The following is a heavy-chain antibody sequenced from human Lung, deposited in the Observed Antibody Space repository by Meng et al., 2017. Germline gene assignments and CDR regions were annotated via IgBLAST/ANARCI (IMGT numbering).Heavy chain of an antibody. J-gene: IGHJ3*01. Sequence: GGSLRLSCATSGFNFDDYAMHWVRQAPGKGLEWVSLISYDGRDAYYADSVKGRFTISRDNTKNSLYVQMNSLSAEDTALYYCVKDLGAIGVTEAFDVWGQGTVVTVSS. CDR1: GFNFDDYA. CDR2: ISYDGRDA. D-gene: IGHD3-10*01. V-gene: IGHV3-43D*03. CDR3: VKDLGAIGVTEAFDV.